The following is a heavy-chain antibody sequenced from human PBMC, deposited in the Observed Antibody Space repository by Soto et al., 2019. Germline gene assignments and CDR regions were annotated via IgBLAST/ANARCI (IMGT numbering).Heavy chain of an antibody. Sequence: GESLRLSCAASGFTFSSYAMSWVRQAPGKGLEWVSAISGSGGSTYYADSVKGRFTISRDNSKNTLYLQMNSLRAEDTAVYYCAKVSEAGTLYYYYYYMDVWGKGTTVTVSS. V-gene: IGHV3-23*01. CDR3: AKVSEAGTLYYYYYYMDV. CDR1: GFTFSSYA. CDR2: ISGSGGST. D-gene: IGHD1-20*01. J-gene: IGHJ6*03.